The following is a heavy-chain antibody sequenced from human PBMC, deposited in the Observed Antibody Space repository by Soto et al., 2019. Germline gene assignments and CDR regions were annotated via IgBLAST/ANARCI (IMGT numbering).Heavy chain of an antibody. V-gene: IGHV4-31*03. CDR2: IYYNGSP. CDR3: ARGARGYSGYDPPDY. CDR1: GGSIISGGYY. Sequence: QVHLQESGPGLVKPSQTLSLTGTFSGGSIISGGYYWSWIRQHPGKALEWIGYIYYNGSPYYNPSLKSRFNNSLDTSKNQFTRNLWSETAEDTAVYYCARGARGYSGYDPPDYWGQGTRVTVSS. D-gene: IGHD5-12*01. J-gene: IGHJ4*02.